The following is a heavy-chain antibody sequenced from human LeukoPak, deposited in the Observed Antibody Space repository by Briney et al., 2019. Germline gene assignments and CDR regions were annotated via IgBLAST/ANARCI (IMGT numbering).Heavy chain of an antibody. CDR2: ISSSGGST. D-gene: IGHD1-1*01. CDR3: AKAAVATGYHYTYYMDV. CDR1: GFIFSSYA. Sequence: GGSLRLSYAASGFIFSSYAMSWVRQAPGKGLEWVSAISSSGGSTYYADSVKGRFTISRDNSKNTLYLQMNSLRPEDTGVYCCAKAAVATGYHYTYYMDVWGKGTTVTIS. V-gene: IGHV3-23*01. J-gene: IGHJ6*03.